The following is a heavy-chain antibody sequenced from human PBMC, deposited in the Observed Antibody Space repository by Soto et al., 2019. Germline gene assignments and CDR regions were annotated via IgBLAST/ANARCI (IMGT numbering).Heavy chain of an antibody. J-gene: IGHJ4*02. CDR1: GFTFSSYA. Sequence: EVQLLESGGGLVQPGGSLRLSCAASGFTFSSYAMSWVRQAPGKGLEWVSAISGSGGSTYYADSVKGRFTISRDNSKNALYLQMNSLRAEDTAVYYCAKDHGIVGATTVYYWGQGTLVTVSS. CDR3: AKDHGIVGATTVYY. D-gene: IGHD1-26*01. CDR2: ISGSGGST. V-gene: IGHV3-23*01.